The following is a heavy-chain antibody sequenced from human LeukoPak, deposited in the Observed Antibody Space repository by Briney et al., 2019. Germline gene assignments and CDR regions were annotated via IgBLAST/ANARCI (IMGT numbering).Heavy chain of an antibody. CDR3: ARGRKFITYYYDSSGYYYSY. Sequence: SETLALTCAVYGGSFSNYYWSWIRQPPGKGLEWIGEINHSGSTNYNPSLKSRVTISVDTSKNQFSLKLTSVTAADTAVYYCARGRKFITYYYDSSGYYYSYWGQGTLVTVSS. CDR2: INHSGST. J-gene: IGHJ4*02. D-gene: IGHD3-22*01. CDR1: GGSFSNYY. V-gene: IGHV4-34*01.